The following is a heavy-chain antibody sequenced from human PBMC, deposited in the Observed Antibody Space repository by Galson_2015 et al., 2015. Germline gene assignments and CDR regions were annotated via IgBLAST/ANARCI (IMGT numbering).Heavy chain of an antibody. V-gene: IGHV3-30*18. Sequence: LRLSCAASGFTFSNFGMHWVRQAPGKGLEWVAVTSHDGGSKYYADSVKGRFTLSRDNSKNTLYLQMNSLRPEDTAVYYCAKDFPILTIVGSTAGYFDRWGRGTLVTVSS. CDR2: TSHDGGSK. D-gene: IGHD1-26*01. CDR1: GFTFSNFG. CDR3: AKDFPILTIVGSTAGYFDR. J-gene: IGHJ2*01.